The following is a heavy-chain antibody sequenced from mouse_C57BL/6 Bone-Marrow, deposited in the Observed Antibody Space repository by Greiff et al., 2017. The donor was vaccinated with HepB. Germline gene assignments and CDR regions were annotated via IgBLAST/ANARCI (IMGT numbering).Heavy chain of an antibody. Sequence: EVNVVESGGGLVKPGGSLKLSCAASGFTFSDYGMHWVRQAPEKGLEWVAYISSGSSTIYYADTVKGRFTISRDNAKNTLFLQMTSLRSEDTAMYYCARPHFTAVPHWYFDVWGTGTTVTVSS. CDR2: ISSGSSTI. CDR1: GFTFSDYG. CDR3: ARPHFTAVPHWYFDV. J-gene: IGHJ1*03. D-gene: IGHD1-1*01. V-gene: IGHV5-17*01.